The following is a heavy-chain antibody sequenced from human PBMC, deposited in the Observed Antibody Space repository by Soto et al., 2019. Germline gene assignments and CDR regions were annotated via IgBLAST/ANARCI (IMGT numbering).Heavy chain of an antibody. CDR2: ISYDGSNK. D-gene: IGHD1-1*01. Sequence: GGSLRLSCAASGFTFSSYGMHWVRQAPGKGLEWVAVISYDGSNKYYADSVKGRFTISRDNSKNTLYLQMNSLRAEDTAVYYCDNAKYYGMDVWGQGTTVTVSS. CDR1: GFTFSSYG. J-gene: IGHJ6*02. CDR3: DNAKYYGMDV. V-gene: IGHV3-30*03.